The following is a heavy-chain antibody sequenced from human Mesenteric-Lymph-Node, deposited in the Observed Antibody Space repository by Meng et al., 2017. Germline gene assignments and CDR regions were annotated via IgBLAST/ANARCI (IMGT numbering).Heavy chain of an antibody. Sequence: VRLQESCPGLVQPSEPLSRTWPVSGASISSGNWWSWVRQPPGKGLEWIGEMYQSGTTNYNPSLKSRVTISVDTSKNQFSLMLTSVTATDTAVYYCARRRGGSGRDCWGQGTLVTVSS. CDR2: MYQSGTT. D-gene: IGHD3-10*01. J-gene: IGHJ4*02. CDR1: GASISSGNW. V-gene: IGHV4-4*02. CDR3: ARRRGGSGRDC.